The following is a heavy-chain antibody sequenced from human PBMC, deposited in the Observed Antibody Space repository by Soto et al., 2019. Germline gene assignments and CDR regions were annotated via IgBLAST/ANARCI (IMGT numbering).Heavy chain of an antibody. D-gene: IGHD2-15*01. CDR1: GFTFGDSY. Sequence: PGGSLRLSCAGSGFTFGDSYMSWIRQAPGKGLEWLSYISPGSRYPAYADSVKGRFTISRDNAKRSLYLQMMSLTAEDTAIYYCVRGGGGGLFDPWGQGTMVSVSS. J-gene: IGHJ5*02. CDR3: VRGGGGGLFDP. V-gene: IGHV3-11*06. CDR2: ISPGSRYP.